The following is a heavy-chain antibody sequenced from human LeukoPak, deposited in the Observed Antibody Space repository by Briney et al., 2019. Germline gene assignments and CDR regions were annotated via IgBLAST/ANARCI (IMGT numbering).Heavy chain of an antibody. CDR3: AKAVPKAVVTPSFDY. CDR2: IKPDGSET. V-gene: IGHV3-7*03. D-gene: IGHD4-23*01. Sequence: GGSLRLSCAASGFSFSNYWMSWVRQAPGKGLEWVANIKPDGSETYYGDSVKGRFTISRDNAHNSLHLQMNSLRVEDTAVYYCAKAVPKAVVTPSFDYWGQGTLVTVSS. CDR1: GFSFSNYW. J-gene: IGHJ4*02.